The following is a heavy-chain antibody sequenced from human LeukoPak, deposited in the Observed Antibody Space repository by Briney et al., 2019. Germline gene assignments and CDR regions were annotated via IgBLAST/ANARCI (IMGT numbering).Heavy chain of an antibody. Sequence: ASVKVSCTASGYTFTGYYMHWVRQAPGPGLEWMGWINPNSGGTNYAQKFQGRVTMTRDTSISTAYMELSRLRSDDTAVYYCARGIFGYSYGFNWFDPWGQGTLVTVSS. D-gene: IGHD5-18*01. CDR3: ARGIFGYSYGFNWFDP. CDR2: INPNSGGT. J-gene: IGHJ5*02. V-gene: IGHV1-2*02. CDR1: GYTFTGYY.